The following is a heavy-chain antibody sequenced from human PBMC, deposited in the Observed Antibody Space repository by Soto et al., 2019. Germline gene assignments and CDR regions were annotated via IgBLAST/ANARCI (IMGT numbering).Heavy chain of an antibody. J-gene: IGHJ4*02. D-gene: IGHD5-18*01. CDR2: VSHDGRNT. CDR1: GFTFSDYA. Sequence: GGSLRLSCAASGFTFSDYAMHWVRQAPGKGLEWVAVVSHDGRNTHYAAPVKGRFTISRDDSKNTLYLQMNSLKTEDTAVYYCTRRTTAMVSYWGQGTLVTVSS. CDR3: TRRTTAMVSY. V-gene: IGHV3-30*04.